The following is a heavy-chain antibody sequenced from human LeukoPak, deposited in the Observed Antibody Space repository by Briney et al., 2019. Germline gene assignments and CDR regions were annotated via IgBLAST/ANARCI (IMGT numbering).Heavy chain of an antibody. V-gene: IGHV3-11*04. CDR1: GFTFSDRY. Sequence: GGSLRLSCVAGGFTFSDRYMSWIRQAPGKGMEWVAYISPNADIIHYADSVKGRFTISRDNAKNALFLQVNSLGGEDTALYHCVTESAWLFDYWGQGTLVTVSS. J-gene: IGHJ4*02. CDR3: VTESAWLFDY. D-gene: IGHD5-12*01. CDR2: ISPNADII.